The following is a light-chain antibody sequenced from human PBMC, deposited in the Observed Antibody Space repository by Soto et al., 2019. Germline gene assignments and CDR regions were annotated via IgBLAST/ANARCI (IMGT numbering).Light chain of an antibody. CDR2: GVS. CDR3: QQYGSSPYT. CDR1: QSVSSSY. J-gene: IGKJ2*01. V-gene: IGKV3-20*01. Sequence: EIVLTQSPGPLSLSPGERATLSCRASQSVSSSYLAWYQQKPGQAPRLLIYGVSSRATGIPDRVSGSGSGTDFSLTISMLVPEVLAVYYCQQYGSSPYTFGQGTKLEIK.